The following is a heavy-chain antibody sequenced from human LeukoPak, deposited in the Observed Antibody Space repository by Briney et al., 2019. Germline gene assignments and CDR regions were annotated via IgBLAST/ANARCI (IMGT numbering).Heavy chain of an antibody. CDR2: ISSNGGST. CDR3: PRENHHYGMDV. D-gene: IGHD1-14*01. J-gene: IGHJ6*02. V-gene: IGHV3-64*01. Sequence: GGSLRLSCAASGFTFNNYGIHWVRQAPGKGLEYVSAISSNGGSTYYANSVKGRFTISRDNSKNTVFLQMGSLRAEDMALYYCPRENHHYGMDVWGQGTTVTVSS. CDR1: GFTFNNYG.